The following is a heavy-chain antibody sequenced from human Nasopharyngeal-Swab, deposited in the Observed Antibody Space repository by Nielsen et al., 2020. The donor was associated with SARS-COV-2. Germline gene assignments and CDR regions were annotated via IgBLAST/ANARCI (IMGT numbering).Heavy chain of an antibody. J-gene: IGHJ4*02. V-gene: IGHV3-72*01. Sequence: GESLKISCAASGFTFSDHYMDWVRQAPGKGLEWVGRIKNKANSYTTEYAASVKGRFTISRDDSKNSLYLHMISLKIDDTAVYYCARPIDYWGQGTLVTVSS. CDR2: IKNKANSYTT. CDR3: ARPIDY. CDR1: GFTFSDHY.